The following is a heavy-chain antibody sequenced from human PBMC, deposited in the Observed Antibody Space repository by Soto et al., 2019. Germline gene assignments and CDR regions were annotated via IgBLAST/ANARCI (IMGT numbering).Heavy chain of an antibody. D-gene: IGHD3-3*01. CDR1: GGTFSSYA. V-gene: IGHV1-69*05. J-gene: IGHJ3*02. CDR2: IIPIFGTA. Sequence: ASVKVSCKASGGTFSSYAISWVRQAPGQGLEWMGGIIPIFGTANYAQKLQGRVTMTTDTSTSTAYMELRSLRSDDTAVYYCARAYDFWSGYVNDAFDIWGQGTMVTVSS. CDR3: ARAYDFWSGYVNDAFDI.